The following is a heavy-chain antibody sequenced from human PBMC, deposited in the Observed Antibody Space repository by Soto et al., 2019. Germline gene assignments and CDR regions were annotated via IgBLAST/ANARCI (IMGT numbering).Heavy chain of an antibody. V-gene: IGHV3-73*01. Sequence: EVQLVESGGGLVQPGGSLKLSCAASGFTFSGSAMHWVRQASGKGLEWVGRIRSKANSYATAYAASVKGRFTISRDDSKNTAYLQMNSLKTEDTAVYYCTRPTYCSGGSCYKADAFDIWGQGTMVTVSS. J-gene: IGHJ3*02. D-gene: IGHD2-15*01. CDR3: TRPTYCSGGSCYKADAFDI. CDR2: IRSKANSYAT. CDR1: GFTFSGSA.